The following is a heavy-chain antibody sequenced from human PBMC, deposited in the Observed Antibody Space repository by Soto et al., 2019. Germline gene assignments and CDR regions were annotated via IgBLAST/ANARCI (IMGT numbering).Heavy chain of an antibody. CDR2: RHYSGST. J-gene: IGHJ6*02. Sequence: SETLSLTCTVSGGSVRNYYWNWIRQPPGKGLEWIGHRHYSGSTEYNPSLKSRVTTLVDTSKNQFSLNLNSVTAADTAVYYCARGGGPNTGVRIYGVDVWGQGTKVTVSS. V-gene: IGHV4-59*02. CDR3: ARGGGPNTGVRIYGVDV. D-gene: IGHD3-10*02. CDR1: GGSVRNYY.